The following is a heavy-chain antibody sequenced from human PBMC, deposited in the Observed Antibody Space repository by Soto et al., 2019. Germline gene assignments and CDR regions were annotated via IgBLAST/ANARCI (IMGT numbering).Heavy chain of an antibody. D-gene: IGHD2-15*01. CDR3: ARSLVVVAATVGSAFDI. CDR1: GFSLSTSGVG. Sequence: SGPTLVNPTQTLTLTCTFSGFSLSTSGVGVGWIRQPPGKALEWLALIYWDDDKRYSPSLKSRLTITKDTSKNQVVLTMTNMDPVDTATYYCARSLVVVAATVGSAFDIWGQGTMVTVSS. CDR2: IYWDDDK. J-gene: IGHJ3*02. V-gene: IGHV2-5*02.